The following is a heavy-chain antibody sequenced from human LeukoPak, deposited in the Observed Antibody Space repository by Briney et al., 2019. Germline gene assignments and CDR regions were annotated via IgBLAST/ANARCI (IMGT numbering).Heavy chain of an antibody. J-gene: IGHJ5*02. D-gene: IGHD3-22*01. CDR1: GYTFTGYY. Sequence: GASVKVSCKASGYTFTGYYMHWVRQAPGQGLEWMGWINPNSGGTNYAQKFQGRVTMTRDTSISTAYMELSRLRSDDTAVYYCARDRGRDSSAYYPNWFDPWGQGTLVTVSS. CDR3: ARDRGRDSSAYYPNWFDP. V-gene: IGHV1-2*02. CDR2: INPNSGGT.